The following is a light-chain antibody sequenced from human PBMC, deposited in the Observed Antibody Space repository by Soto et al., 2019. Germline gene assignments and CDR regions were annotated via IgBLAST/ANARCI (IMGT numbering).Light chain of an antibody. J-gene: IGKJ1*01. V-gene: IGKV1-27*01. CDR2: SAS. Sequence: DIQMTQSPSSLSASVGDKVTITCRASQGISNYLAWYQQKPGKVPTLLIYSASTLQLGVPSRFSGSGSWTTFTLTISSLQPEDVATYYCQRYDSAPWRFGQGTKVEIK. CDR1: QGISNY. CDR3: QRYDSAPWR.